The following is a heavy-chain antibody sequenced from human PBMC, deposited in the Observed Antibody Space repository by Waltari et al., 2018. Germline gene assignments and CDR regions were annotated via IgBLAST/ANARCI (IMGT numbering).Heavy chain of an antibody. V-gene: IGHV4-39*01. J-gene: IGHJ4*02. CDR1: GGSISSSSYY. D-gene: IGHD6-19*01. Sequence: QLQLQESGPGLVKPSETLSLTCTVSGGSISSSSYYWGWIRQPPGKGLEWIGSIYYSGSTYYNPSLKSRVTISVDTSKNQFSLKLSSVTAADTAVYYCARLASRSSGWPRYDYWGQGTLVTVSS. CDR2: IYYSGST. CDR3: ARLASRSSGWPRYDY.